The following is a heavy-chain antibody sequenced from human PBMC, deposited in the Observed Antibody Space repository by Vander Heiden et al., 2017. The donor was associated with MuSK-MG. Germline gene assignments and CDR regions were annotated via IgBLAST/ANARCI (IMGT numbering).Heavy chain of an antibody. V-gene: IGHV3-49*04. CDR1: GFTFGDYA. CDR3: TGFDY. CDR2: IRSKAYGGTT. J-gene: IGHJ4*02. Sequence: EVRLVESGGGLVQPGRSLRLSCTASGFTFGDYAMSWVRQAPGKGLEWVGFIRSKAYGGTTEYAASVKGRFTISRDDSKSIAYLQMNSLKTEDTAVYYCTGFDYWGQGTLVTVSS.